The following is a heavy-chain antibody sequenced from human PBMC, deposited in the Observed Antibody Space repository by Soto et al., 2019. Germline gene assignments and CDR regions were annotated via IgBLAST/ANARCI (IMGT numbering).Heavy chain of an antibody. CDR3: AKDATLGPYSGYDFSGYYYYYGMDV. CDR1: GFTFSSYA. J-gene: IGHJ6*02. V-gene: IGHV3-23*01. D-gene: IGHD5-12*01. Sequence: GGSLRLSCAASGFTFSSYAMSWVRQAPGKGLEWVSAISGSGGSTYYADSVKGRFTISRDNSKNTLYLQMNSLRAEDTAVYYCAKDATLGPYSGYDFSGYYYYYGMDVWGQGTTVTVSS. CDR2: ISGSGGST.